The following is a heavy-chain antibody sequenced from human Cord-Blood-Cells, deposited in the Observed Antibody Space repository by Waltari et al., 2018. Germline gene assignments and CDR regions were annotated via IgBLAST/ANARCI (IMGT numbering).Heavy chain of an antibody. D-gene: IGHD4-17*01. CDR2: IKSKTDGGTT. CDR3: TTLENDYGDYGDAFDI. J-gene: IGHJ3*02. Sequence: AASGFTFSNAWMSWVRQAPGKGLEWVGRIKSKTDGGTTDYATPVKGRFTISRDDSKNTLYLQMNSLKTEDTAVYYCTTLENDYGDYGDAFDIWGHGTMVTVSS. CDR1: GFTFSNAW. V-gene: IGHV3-15*01.